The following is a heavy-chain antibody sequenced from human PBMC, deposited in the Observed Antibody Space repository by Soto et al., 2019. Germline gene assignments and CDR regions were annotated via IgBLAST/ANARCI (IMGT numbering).Heavy chain of an antibody. CDR1: GGSISSSSYY. J-gene: IGHJ4*02. V-gene: IGHV4-39*01. CDR3: ARHEVRDGYVPL. D-gene: IGHD5-12*01. CDR2: IYYSGST. Sequence: SETLSLTCPVSGGSISSSSYYWGWIRQPPGKGLEWIGSIYYSGSTYYNPSLKSRVTISVDTSKNQFSLKLSSVTAADTAAYYCARHEVRDGYVPLWGQGTLVTVSS.